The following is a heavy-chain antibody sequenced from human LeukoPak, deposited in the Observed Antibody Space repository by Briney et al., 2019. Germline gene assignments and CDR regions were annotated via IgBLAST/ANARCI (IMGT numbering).Heavy chain of an antibody. Sequence: SETLSLTCTVPGGSLSSSSYYSGWIRHPPGKGLEWIGSIYYSGNTFYSPSLKSRVTISVDTSKNQFSLKLSSVTAADTAVYYCASQESRYSIAASETWGQGTLVTVSS. CDR2: IYYSGNT. V-gene: IGHV4-39*01. J-gene: IGHJ5*02. CDR1: GGSLSSSSYY. D-gene: IGHD6-13*01. CDR3: ASQESRYSIAASET.